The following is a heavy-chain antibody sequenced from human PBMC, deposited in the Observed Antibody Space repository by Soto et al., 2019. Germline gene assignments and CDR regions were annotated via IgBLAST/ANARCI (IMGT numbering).Heavy chain of an antibody. D-gene: IGHD3-10*01. CDR1: GYTFTSYS. CDR3: ARDESLDV. V-gene: IGHV1-46*01. J-gene: IGHJ6*02. Sequence: ASVKVSCKASGYTFTSYSMHWVRQAPGQGLEWMGMINPSGGSTTYAQKFQDRVTMTRDTSTSTVYMEVSSLRSEDTAVYYCARDESLDVWGQGTTVTVSS. CDR2: INPSGGST.